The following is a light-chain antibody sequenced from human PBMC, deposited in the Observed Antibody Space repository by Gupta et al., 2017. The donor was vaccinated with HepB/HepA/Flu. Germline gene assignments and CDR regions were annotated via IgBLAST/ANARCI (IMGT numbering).Light chain of an antibody. CDR1: QGIGSY. CDR2: AAS. CDR3: QQVNSYPLT. V-gene: IGKV1-9*01. Sequence: DIHVTQSPTFLSSSVGDRVTITCRASQGIGSYLAWYQQKPGKAPKLLIYAASTLQSGVPLRFSGSGFGTEFTLTISSLQPEDFATYYCQQVNSYPLTFGGGTKVEIK. J-gene: IGKJ4*01.